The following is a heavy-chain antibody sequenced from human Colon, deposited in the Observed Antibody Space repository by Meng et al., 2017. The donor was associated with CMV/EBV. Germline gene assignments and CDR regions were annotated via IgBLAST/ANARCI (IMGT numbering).Heavy chain of an antibody. Sequence: GGSLRLSCAVSGFNFDDYAMHWVRQAPGKGLEWVSGISWNSGSIGYADSVKGRFTISRDNAKNSLYLQMNSLRAEDTALYYCAKDIALARKGNYYYYYGMDVWGQGTTVTVSS. CDR3: AKDIALARKGNYYYYYGMDV. J-gene: IGHJ6*02. CDR2: ISWNSGSI. D-gene: IGHD6-19*01. V-gene: IGHV3-9*01. CDR1: GFNFDDYA.